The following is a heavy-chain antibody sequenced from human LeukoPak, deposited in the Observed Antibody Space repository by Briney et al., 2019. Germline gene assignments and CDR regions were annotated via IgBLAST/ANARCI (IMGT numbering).Heavy chain of an antibody. J-gene: IGHJ5*02. D-gene: IGHD3-3*01. CDR1: GGSTTSYY. Sequence: SETLSLACTVSGGSTTSYYWTWIRQPPGKGLEWIGFVHYSGNTNYNASLKSRVTISVDTSKNQFSLNPTSVTAADTAVYYCARGEWHFWFDLWGQGTLVTVSS. CDR2: VHYSGNT. V-gene: IGHV4-59*13. CDR3: ARGEWHFWFDL.